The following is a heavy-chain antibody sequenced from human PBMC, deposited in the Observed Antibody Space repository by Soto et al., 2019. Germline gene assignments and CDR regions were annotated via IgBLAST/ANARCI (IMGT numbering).Heavy chain of an antibody. CDR3: ASYGSGSSYRSVFPNPFYYYYGMDV. V-gene: IGHV1-69*01. CDR2: IIPIFGTA. Sequence: QVQLVQSGAEVKKPGSSVKVSCKASGGTFSSYAISWVRQAPGQGLEWRGGIIPIFGTANYAQKFQGRVTITADESTSTAYMELSSLRSEDTAVYYCASYGSGSSYRSVFPNPFYYYYGMDVWGQETTVTVSS. D-gene: IGHD3-10*01. J-gene: IGHJ6*02. CDR1: GGTFSSYA.